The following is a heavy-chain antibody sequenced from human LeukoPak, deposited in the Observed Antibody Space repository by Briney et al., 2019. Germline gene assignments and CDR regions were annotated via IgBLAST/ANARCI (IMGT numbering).Heavy chain of an antibody. CDR2: FSGSGGST. J-gene: IGHJ4*02. Sequence: GRSLRLSCAASGFTFSSYAMHWVRQAPGKGLECISGFSGSGGSTYYADSVKGRFTISRDNSKNTLYLQMNSLRVEDTAVYYCAREGPTTAFGCWGQGTLVTVSS. D-gene: IGHD1-26*01. CDR3: AREGPTTAFGC. CDR1: GFTFSSYA. V-gene: IGHV3-23*01.